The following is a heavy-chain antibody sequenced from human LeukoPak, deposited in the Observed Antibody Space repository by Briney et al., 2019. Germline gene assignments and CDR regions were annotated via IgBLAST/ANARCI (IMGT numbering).Heavy chain of an antibody. V-gene: IGHV3-49*03. CDR2: IRSKAYGGTT. J-gene: IGHJ4*02. CDR3: SRDGRGYATPNDY. CDR1: GFTFGDYA. D-gene: IGHD5-18*01. Sequence: PGGSLRLSCTASGFTFGDYAMSWLRQAPGKGLEYVGFIRSKAYGGTTEYAASVKGRFAISRDDSKSIAYLQMNSLKTEDTAVYYCSRDGRGYATPNDYWGQGTLVTVSS.